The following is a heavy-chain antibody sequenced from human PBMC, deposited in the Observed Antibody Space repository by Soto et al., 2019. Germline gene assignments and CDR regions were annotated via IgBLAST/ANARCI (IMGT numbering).Heavy chain of an antibody. V-gene: IGHV2-5*02. CDR2: IYWDDDK. D-gene: IGHD6-6*01. CDR3: AHSPMREYSCAFDI. J-gene: IGHJ3*02. CDR1: GFSLSTSGVG. Sequence: QITLKESGPTLVKPTQPLTMTCTFSGFSLSTSGVGVGWIRQPPGKALEWLALIYWDDDKRYSPSLKSRLTITKDTSKNQVVLTMTNMDTVDTATYYCAHSPMREYSCAFDISGKGTMVTVSS.